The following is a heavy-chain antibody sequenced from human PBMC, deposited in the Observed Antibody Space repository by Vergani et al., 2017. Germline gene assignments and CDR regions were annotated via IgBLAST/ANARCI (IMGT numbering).Heavy chain of an antibody. D-gene: IGHD3-9*01. Sequence: VQLVESGGGLVKPGGSLRLSCAASGFTFSSYSMNWVRQAPGKGLEWVSSISSSSSYIYYADSVKGRFTISRDNAKNSLYLQMNSLRAEDTAVYYCAGSSYFDWPDAFDIWGQGTMVTVSS. V-gene: IGHV3-21*01. J-gene: IGHJ3*02. CDR2: ISSSSSYI. CDR1: GFTFSSYS. CDR3: AGSSYFDWPDAFDI.